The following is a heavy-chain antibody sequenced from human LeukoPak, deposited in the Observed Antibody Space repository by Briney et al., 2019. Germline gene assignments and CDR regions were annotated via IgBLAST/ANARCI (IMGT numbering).Heavy chain of an antibody. CDR3: AKSRSSGWSPNIY. J-gene: IGHJ4*02. CDR2: ISGSGGST. CDR1: GFIFSSYA. D-gene: IGHD6-13*01. Sequence: GGSLRLSCAASGFIFSSYAMSWVRQAPGKGLEWVSGISGSGGSTYYADSVKGRFTISRDNSKNTLYLQMNSLRAEDTAVYYWAKSRSSGWSPNIYGGQETRVTVSS. V-gene: IGHV3-23*01.